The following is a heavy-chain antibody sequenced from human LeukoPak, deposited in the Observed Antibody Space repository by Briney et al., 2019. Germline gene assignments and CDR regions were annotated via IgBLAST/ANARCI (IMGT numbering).Heavy chain of an antibody. CDR3: ASPGNLIYFEY. J-gene: IGHJ4*02. D-gene: IGHD3-10*01. Sequence: PGGSLRLSCAASGFTFSSYWMSWVRQAPGKGLEWVANIKQDGSEKYYVDSVKGRFTISRDNAKNSLYLQMNSLRAEYTAVYYCASPGNLIYFEYGGQGPLVPVS. CDR2: IKQDGSEK. CDR1: GFTFSSYW. V-gene: IGHV3-7*01.